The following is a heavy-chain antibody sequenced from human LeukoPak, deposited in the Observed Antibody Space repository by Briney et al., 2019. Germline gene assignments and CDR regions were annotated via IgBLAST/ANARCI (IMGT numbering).Heavy chain of an antibody. CDR1: GFTFSSYS. V-gene: IGHV3-21*01. CDR2: ISSSSSYI. D-gene: IGHD5-12*01. Sequence: GGSLRLSCAASGFTFSSYSMNWVRQAPGKGLEWVSSISSSSSYIYYADSVKGRFTISRDNAKNSLYLQMNSLRAEDTAVYYCARGSFGGVAPFDYWGQGTLVTVSS. J-gene: IGHJ4*02. CDR3: ARGSFGGVAPFDY.